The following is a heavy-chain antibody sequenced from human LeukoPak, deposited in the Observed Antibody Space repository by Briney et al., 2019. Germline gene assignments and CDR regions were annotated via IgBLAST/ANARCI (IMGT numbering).Heavy chain of an antibody. Sequence: PGGSLRLSCSASGFTFSSYAMHWVRKAPGKGLEYVSAISSNGGSTYYADSVKGRFTISRDNSKNTLYLQMSSLRAEDTAVYYCAKTRPLDSSSWSHGDYWGQGTLVTVSS. J-gene: IGHJ4*02. D-gene: IGHD6-13*01. CDR3: AKTRPLDSSSWSHGDY. CDR2: ISSNGGST. CDR1: GFTFSSYA. V-gene: IGHV3-64D*06.